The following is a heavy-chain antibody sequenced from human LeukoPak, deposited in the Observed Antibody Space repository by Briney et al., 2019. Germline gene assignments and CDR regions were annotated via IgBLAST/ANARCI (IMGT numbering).Heavy chain of an antibody. CDR1: GFTFSSYA. CDR3: AKPIAAAGADAFDI. D-gene: IGHD6-13*01. V-gene: IGHV3-23*01. Sequence: GGSLRLSCAPSGFTFSSYAMSWVRQAPGEGLEWVSSISGNGGNTYYADSVKGRFTISRDNSKNTLYLQMNSLRAEDTAVYYCAKPIAAAGADAFDIWGQGTMVTVSS. J-gene: IGHJ3*02. CDR2: ISGNGGNT.